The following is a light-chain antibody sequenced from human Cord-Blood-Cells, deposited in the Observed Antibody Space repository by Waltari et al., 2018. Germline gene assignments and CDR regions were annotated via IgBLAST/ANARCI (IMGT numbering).Light chain of an antibody. J-gene: IGLJ2*01. CDR1: SSNIGSNT. CDR3: AAWDDSLNGVV. Sequence: QSVLTQPPSASGTPGQRVTISCSGSSSNIGSNTVNWYQQLPGTAPKLLIYSNNQRPSGVPGRFSGSKSGTSASLDISGLQSEDEADYYCAAWDDSLNGVVFGGGTKLTVL. V-gene: IGLV1-44*01. CDR2: SNN.